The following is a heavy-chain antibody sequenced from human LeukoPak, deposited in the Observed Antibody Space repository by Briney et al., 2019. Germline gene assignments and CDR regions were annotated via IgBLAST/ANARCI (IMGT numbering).Heavy chain of an antibody. V-gene: IGHV3-48*02. CDR2: ISSSGSII. J-gene: IGHJ6*02. CDR1: EFPFSSYS. D-gene: IGHD3-10*01. Sequence: PGGSLRLSCVASEFPFSSYSLNWVRQAPGKGLAWVSLISSSGSIIYYADSVKGRFTISRDNAKNSLYLEMNSLRDEDTALYYWARAMRPGGLVRALDVWGQGTTVTVSS. CDR3: ARAMRPGGLVRALDV.